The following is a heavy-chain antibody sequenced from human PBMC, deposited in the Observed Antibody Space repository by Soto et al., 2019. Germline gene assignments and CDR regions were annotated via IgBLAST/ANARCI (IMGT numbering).Heavy chain of an antibody. V-gene: IGHV4-30-4*01. Sequence: PSETLSLTCTVSGGSISSGDYYWSWIRQPPGKGLEWIGYIYYSGSTYYNPSLKSRVTISVDTSKNQFSLKLSSVTAADTAVYYCARAPVAMPFDYWGQGTLVTVSS. CDR2: IYYSGST. J-gene: IGHJ4*02. D-gene: IGHD2-2*01. CDR1: GGSISSGDYY. CDR3: ARAPVAMPFDY.